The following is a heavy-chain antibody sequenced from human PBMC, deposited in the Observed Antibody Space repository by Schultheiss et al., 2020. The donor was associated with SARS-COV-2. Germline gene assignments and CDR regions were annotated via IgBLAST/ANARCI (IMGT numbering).Heavy chain of an antibody. V-gene: IGHV3-48*01. CDR1: GFTFSSYS. Sequence: GGSLRLCCAASGFTFSSYSMNWVRQAPGKGLEWVSYISSSSSTIYYADSVKGRFTISRDNAKNSLYLQMNSLRAEDTAVYYCAREWPGLWFGLQDYWGQGTLVTVAS. CDR2: ISSSSSTI. CDR3: AREWPGLWFGLQDY. J-gene: IGHJ4*02. D-gene: IGHD3-10*01.